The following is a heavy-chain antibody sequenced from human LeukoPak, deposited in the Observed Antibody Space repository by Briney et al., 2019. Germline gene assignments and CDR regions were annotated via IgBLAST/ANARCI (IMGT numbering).Heavy chain of an antibody. CDR3: ARDIAARPDNWFDP. CDR1: GGSISSSSYY. V-gene: IGHV4-39*01. CDR2: IYYSGST. J-gene: IGHJ5*02. D-gene: IGHD6-6*01. Sequence: PSGTLSLTCTVSGGSISSSSYYWGWIRQPPGKGLEWIGSIYYSGSTYYNPSLKSRVTISVDTSKNQFSLKLSSVTAADTAVYYCARDIAARPDNWFDPWGQGTLVTVSS.